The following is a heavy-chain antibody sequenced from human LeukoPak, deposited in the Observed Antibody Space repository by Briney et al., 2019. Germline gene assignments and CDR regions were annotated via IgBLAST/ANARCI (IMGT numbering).Heavy chain of an antibody. D-gene: IGHD2-15*01. Sequence: PSETLSLTCTVSGGSISSYYWSWIRQPPGKGLEWIGYIYYSGSTNYNPSLKSRVTISVDTSKNQFPLKLSSVTAADTAVYYCARQTCSGGSCYPRPYWYFDLWGRGTLVTVSS. J-gene: IGHJ2*01. CDR1: GGSISSYY. CDR3: ARQTCSGGSCYPRPYWYFDL. V-gene: IGHV4-59*08. CDR2: IYYSGST.